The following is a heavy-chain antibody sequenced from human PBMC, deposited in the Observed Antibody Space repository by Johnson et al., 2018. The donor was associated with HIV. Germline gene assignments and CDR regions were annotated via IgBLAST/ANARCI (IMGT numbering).Heavy chain of an antibody. Sequence: VQLVESGGGVVQPGRSLRLSCAASGFTFSSNPMHWVRQAPGKGLEWVAVMSYDGINKYYADSVKGRFTISRDNAKNSLYVQMNSLRAEDTAVYYCAKDTYSHRLTVTESGFDIWGQGTMVTVSS. D-gene: IGHD4-11*01. CDR2: MSYDGINK. V-gene: IGHV3-30-3*01. CDR1: GFTFSSNP. J-gene: IGHJ3*02. CDR3: AKDTYSHRLTVTESGFDI.